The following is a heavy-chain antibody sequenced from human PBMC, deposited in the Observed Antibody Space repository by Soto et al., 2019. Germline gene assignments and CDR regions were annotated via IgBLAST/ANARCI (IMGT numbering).Heavy chain of an antibody. V-gene: IGHV1-18*01. D-gene: IGHD3-10*01. CDR2: ISAYNGNR. CDR3: ARGHAILTGRRFEF. J-gene: IGHJ4*01. Sequence: QAQLVQSGSEVKKPGASVKVSCKASGYSFTDFGVNWVRQAPGQGLEWLGWISAYNGNRVYAQSFQGRLTLTIDTASDTSYLELTNLRSDDTAIYYCARGHAILTGRRFEFWGHGTLVTVSS. CDR1: GYSFTDFG.